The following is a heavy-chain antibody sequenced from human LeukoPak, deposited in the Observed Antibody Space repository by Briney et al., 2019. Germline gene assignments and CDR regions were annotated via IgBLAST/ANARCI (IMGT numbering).Heavy chain of an antibody. J-gene: IGHJ6*03. Sequence: GGSLRLSCAASGFTFSSYALSWVRQAPGKGLEWVSAISGSGGSTYYADSVKGRFTISRDNSKNTLHLQMNSLRAEDTGVYYCAKKGYCGGDCYSYYYYYYMDVWGKGTTVTVSS. D-gene: IGHD2-21*01. CDR2: ISGSGGST. CDR3: AKKGYCGGDCYSYYYYYYMDV. V-gene: IGHV3-23*01. CDR1: GFTFSSYA.